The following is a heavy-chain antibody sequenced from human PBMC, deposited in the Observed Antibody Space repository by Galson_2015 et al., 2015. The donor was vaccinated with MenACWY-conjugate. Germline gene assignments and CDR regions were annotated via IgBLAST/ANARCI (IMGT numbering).Heavy chain of an antibody. D-gene: IGHD3-10*01. J-gene: IGHJ4*02. CDR2: ISSTGSGR. Sequence: SLRLSCAASGFTFRSYAMHWLRQAPGKGLEWVAYISSTGSGRYYIDSVEGRFTISRDNAKNSLYLQMDSLRDEDTAVYFCASPPFAGSYYSRYFESWGQGTLVTVSS. V-gene: IGHV3-48*02. CDR1: GFTFRSYA. CDR3: ASPPFAGSYYSRYFES.